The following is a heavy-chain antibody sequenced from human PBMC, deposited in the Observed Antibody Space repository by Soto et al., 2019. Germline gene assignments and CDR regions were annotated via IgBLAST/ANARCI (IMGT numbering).Heavy chain of an antibody. J-gene: IGHJ4*02. Sequence: GESLKISCKGSGYSFAGYWITWVRQKPGKGLEWMGRIDPSDSQTYYSPSFRGHVTISATKSITTVFLQWSSLRASDTAMYYCARQIYDSDTGPNFQYYFDSWGQGTLVTVSS. D-gene: IGHD3-22*01. V-gene: IGHV5-10-1*01. CDR1: GYSFAGYW. CDR3: ARQIYDSDTGPNFQYYFDS. CDR2: IDPSDSQT.